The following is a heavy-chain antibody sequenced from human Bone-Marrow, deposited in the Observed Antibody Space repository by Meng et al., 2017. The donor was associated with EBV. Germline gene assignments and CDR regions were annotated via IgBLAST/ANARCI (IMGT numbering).Heavy chain of an antibody. J-gene: IGHJ4*02. D-gene: IGHD2-2*01. CDR3: ASSDCSSTSCYPRY. CDR2: IYHSGST. Sequence: LHLQESGPGLVKPSQTPSLPCAVSGGSISSGGYSWSWIRQPPGKGLEWIGYIYHSGSTYYNPSLKSRVTISVDRSKNQFSLKLSSVTAADTAVYYCASSDCSSTSCYPRYWGQGTLVTVSS. CDR1: GGSISSGGYS. V-gene: IGHV4-30-2*01.